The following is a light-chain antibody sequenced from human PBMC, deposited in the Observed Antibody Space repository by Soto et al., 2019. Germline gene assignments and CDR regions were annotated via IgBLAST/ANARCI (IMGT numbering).Light chain of an antibody. J-gene: IGLJ1*01. CDR3: QSYDSSLSGYV. CDR2: GNS. V-gene: IGLV1-40*01. Sequence: QSVLTQPPSVSGAPGQRVTISCTGSSSNIGAGYDVHSYQQLPGTAPKVLIYGNSNRPSGVPDRFSGSKSGTSASLAITGLQAEDEADYYCQSYDSSLSGYVFGTGTKVTVL. CDR1: SSNIGAGYD.